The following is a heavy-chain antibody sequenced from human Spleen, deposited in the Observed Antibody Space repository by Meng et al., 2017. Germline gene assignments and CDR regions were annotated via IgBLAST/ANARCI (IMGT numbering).Heavy chain of an antibody. D-gene: IGHD3-10*01. Sequence: QAQPDAGGEVPSAPAESPSLACVVSGRSFGDCYWSWPRQPPGEGLEWIGENNHSRNTTYKPYLISRTTISADTSQDNISLKLSSVTAAASSLYYRARGLTTMAHDFDYWGQGTLVTVSS. J-gene: IGHJ4*02. CDR1: GRSFGDCY. CDR3: ARGLTTMAHDFDY. CDR2: NNHSRNT. V-gene: IGHV4-34*01.